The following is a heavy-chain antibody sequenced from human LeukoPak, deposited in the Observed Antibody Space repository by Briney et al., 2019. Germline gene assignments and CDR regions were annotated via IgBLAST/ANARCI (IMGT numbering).Heavy chain of an antibody. CDR1: GFTLSSYG. Sequence: PGGSLRLSCAASGFTLSSYGMHWVRQAPGKGLEWVAVIWYDGSNKYYADSVKGRFTISRDNSKNTLYLQMNSLRAEDTAVYYCARDRSTTGGAFDIWGQGTMVTVSS. D-gene: IGHD4-11*01. CDR3: ARDRSTTGGAFDI. CDR2: IWYDGSNK. V-gene: IGHV3-33*01. J-gene: IGHJ3*02.